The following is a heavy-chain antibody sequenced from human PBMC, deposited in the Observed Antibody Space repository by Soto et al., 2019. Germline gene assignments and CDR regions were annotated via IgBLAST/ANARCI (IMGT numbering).Heavy chain of an antibody. CDR1: GGSISSYY. CDR3: ARLEGGGARGDYYMDV. V-gene: IGHV4-59*08. D-gene: IGHD3-16*01. Sequence: SETLSLTCTVSGGSISSYYWSWIRQPPGKGLEWIGYIYYSGSTNYNPSLKSRVTISVDTSKNQFSLKLSSVTAADTAVYYCARLEGGGARGDYYMDVWGKGTTVTVSS. J-gene: IGHJ6*03. CDR2: IYYSGST.